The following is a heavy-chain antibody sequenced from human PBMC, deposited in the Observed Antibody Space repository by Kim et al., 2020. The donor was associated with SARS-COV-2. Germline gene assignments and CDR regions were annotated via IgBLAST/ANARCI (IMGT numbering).Heavy chain of an antibody. V-gene: IGHV1-18*01. D-gene: IGHD3-10*01. J-gene: IGHJ4*02. Sequence: YAQKLQGRVTMTTDTATSTAYMGVRSLRSDDTAVYYCARDQGGRSGGFDYWGQGTLVTVSS. CDR3: ARDQGGRSGGFDY.